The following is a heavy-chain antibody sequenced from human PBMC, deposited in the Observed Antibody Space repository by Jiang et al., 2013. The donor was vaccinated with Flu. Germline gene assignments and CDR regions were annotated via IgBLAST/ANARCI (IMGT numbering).Heavy chain of an antibody. CDR3: ARERVRTTMVIGNPVYHYYGMDV. CDR2: IYSGGRT. Sequence: VQLLESGGGLIQPGRSLRLSCAASGFTVNSYSMNWVRQAPGKGLEWVSAIYSGGRTYYADSVRGRFTISRDTSKNTLSLQMNSLRAEDTAVYFCARERVRTTMVIGNPVYHYYGMDVWGQGTTVTVSS. D-gene: IGHD5-18*01. J-gene: IGHJ6*02. CDR1: GFTVNSYS. V-gene: IGHV3-53*01.